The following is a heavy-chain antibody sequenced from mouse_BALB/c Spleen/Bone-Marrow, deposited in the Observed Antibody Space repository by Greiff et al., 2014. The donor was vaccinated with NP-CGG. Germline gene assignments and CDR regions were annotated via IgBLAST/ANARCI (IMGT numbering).Heavy chain of an antibody. J-gene: IGHJ4*01. D-gene: IGHD1-1*01. CDR2: IWAGGST. CDR3: ARGSYYEGAMDY. V-gene: IGHV2-9*02. Sequence: VKLQESGPGLVAPSQSLSITCTVSGFSLTSYGVHWVRQPPGKVLEWLGVIWAGGSTNYNSALMSRLSISKDNSKSQVFLKMNSLQTDDTAKYYCARGSYYEGAMDYWGQGTSVTVSS. CDR1: GFSLTSYG.